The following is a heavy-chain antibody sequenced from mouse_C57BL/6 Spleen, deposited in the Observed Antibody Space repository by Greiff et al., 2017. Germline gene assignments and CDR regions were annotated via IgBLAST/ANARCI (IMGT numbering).Heavy chain of an antibody. Sequence: VQLQQSGAELVRPGASVTLSCKASGYTFTDYEMHWVKQTPVHGLEWIGAIDPETGGTAYNQKFKGKAILTADKSSSTAYMELRSLTSEDSAVYYCTRSVRLYAMDYWGQGTSVTVSS. J-gene: IGHJ4*01. CDR3: TRSVRLYAMDY. V-gene: IGHV1-15*01. CDR2: IDPETGGT. D-gene: IGHD3-2*02. CDR1: GYTFTDYE.